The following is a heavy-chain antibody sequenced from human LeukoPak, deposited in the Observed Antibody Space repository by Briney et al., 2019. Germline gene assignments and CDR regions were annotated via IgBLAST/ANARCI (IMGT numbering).Heavy chain of an antibody. CDR3: ARGTTGWFDP. D-gene: IGHD3-9*01. V-gene: IGHV4-61*02. J-gene: IGHJ5*02. Sequence: PSETLSLTCTVSGGSISSSNYYWGWIRQPAGKGLEWIGRIYTSGSTNYNPSLKSRVTISVDTSKNQFSLKLSSVTAADTAVYYCARGTTGWFDPWGQGTLVTVSS. CDR1: GGSISSSNYY. CDR2: IYTSGST.